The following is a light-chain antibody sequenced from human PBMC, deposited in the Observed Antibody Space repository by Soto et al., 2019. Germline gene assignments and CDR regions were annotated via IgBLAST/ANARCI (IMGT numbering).Light chain of an antibody. J-gene: IGKJ1*01. CDR2: GAS. CDR1: QSVSSSY. CDR3: QQYGISPWT. Sequence: EIVLTQSPGTLSLSPGERATLSCRASQSVSSSYLAWYQQKPGQAPRLLIYGASSRATGIPDRFSGSGSGTDCPLTIRTLEPEDFAVYYCQQYGISPWTFGQRTKVEIK. V-gene: IGKV3-20*01.